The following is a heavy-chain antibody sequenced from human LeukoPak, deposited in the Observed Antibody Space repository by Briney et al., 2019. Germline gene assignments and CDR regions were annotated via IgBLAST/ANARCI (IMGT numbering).Heavy chain of an antibody. CDR2: IYSGGST. Sequence: GGSLRLSCAASGFTVSSNYMSWVRQAPGKGLEWVSVIYSGGSTYYADSVKGRFTISRHNSKNTLYLQMNSLRAEDTAVYYCARDQVDAFDIWAKGQWSPSLQ. V-gene: IGHV3-53*04. CDR3: ARDQVDAFDI. CDR1: GFTVSSNY. J-gene: IGHJ3*02.